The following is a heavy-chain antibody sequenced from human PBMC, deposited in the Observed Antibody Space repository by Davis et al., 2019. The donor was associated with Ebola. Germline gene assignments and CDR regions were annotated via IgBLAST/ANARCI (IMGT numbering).Heavy chain of an antibody. V-gene: IGHV4-59*12. CDR1: GGSISSYY. CDR2: IYYSGST. J-gene: IGHJ4*02. CDR3: ARDPRGGGPFDN. Sequence: PSETLSLTCTVSGGSISSYYWSWIRQPAGKGLEWIGYIYYSGSTNYNPSLKSRVTISVDTSKNQFSLKLSSVTAADTAVYYCARDPRGGGPFDNWGQGTLVTVSS. D-gene: IGHD3-10*01.